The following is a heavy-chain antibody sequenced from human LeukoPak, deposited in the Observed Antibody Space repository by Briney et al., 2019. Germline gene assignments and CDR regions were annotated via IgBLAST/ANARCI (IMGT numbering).Heavy chain of an antibody. CDR2: IYPGDSDT. CDR1: GDSFNTYW. J-gene: IGHJ5*02. CDR3: ARHPYYYDSSGYYFDWFDP. V-gene: IGHV5-51*01. D-gene: IGHD3-22*01. Sequence: GESLKISCKGSGDSFNTYWIGWVRQMPGKGLEWMGIIYPGDSDTRYSPSFQGQVTISADKSISTAYLQWSSLKASDTAMYYCARHPYYYDSSGYYFDWFDPWGQGTLVTVSS.